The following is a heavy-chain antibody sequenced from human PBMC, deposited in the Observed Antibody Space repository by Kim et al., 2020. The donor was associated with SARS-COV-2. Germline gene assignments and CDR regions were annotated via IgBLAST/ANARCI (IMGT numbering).Heavy chain of an antibody. CDR1: GFTFSSYR. V-gene: IGHV3-21*01. Sequence: GGSLRLSCAASGFTFSSYRMNWVRQAPGKGLEWVSSISSSSSYIYYADSVKGRFTISRDNAKNSLYLQMNSLRAEDTAVYYCARDYTMIVVVIPYYYYMESGAKGPRSPSP. CDR3: ARDYTMIVVVIPYYYYMES. CDR2: ISSSSSYI. D-gene: IGHD3-22*01. J-gene: IGHJ6*03.